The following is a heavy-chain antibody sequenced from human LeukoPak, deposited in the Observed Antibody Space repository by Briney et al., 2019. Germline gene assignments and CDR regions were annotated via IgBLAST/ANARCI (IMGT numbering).Heavy chain of an antibody. D-gene: IGHD6-6*01. CDR1: GGTFSSYA. CDR3: ARDQSSHSWLDP. Sequence: ASVKVSCKASGGTFSSYAISWVRQAPGQGLEWMGGIIPIFGTANYAQKFQGRVTITTDESTSTAYMELSSLRSEDTAVYYCARDQSSHSWLDPWGQGTLVTVSS. J-gene: IGHJ5*02. V-gene: IGHV1-69*05. CDR2: IIPIFGTA.